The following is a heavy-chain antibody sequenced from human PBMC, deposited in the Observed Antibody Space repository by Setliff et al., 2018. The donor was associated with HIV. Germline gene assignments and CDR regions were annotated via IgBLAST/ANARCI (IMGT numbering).Heavy chain of an antibody. CDR3: ARPSPLGGDSTTPYDY. D-gene: IGHD3-22*01. CDR1: GFSFSDYY. V-gene: IGHV3-11*03. Sequence: PGGSLRLSCVASGFSFSDYYMSWIRQAPGKGLEWISYISSSSRHINYADSVKGRFTISRDNAKNSLYLQMTGLGAEDTAVYYCARPSPLGGDSTTPYDYWGQGTLVTVSS. J-gene: IGHJ4*02. CDR2: ISSSSRHI.